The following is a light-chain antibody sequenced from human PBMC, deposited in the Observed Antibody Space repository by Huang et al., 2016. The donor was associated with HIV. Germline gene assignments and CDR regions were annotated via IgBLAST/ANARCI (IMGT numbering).Light chain of an antibody. CDR2: GAS. Sequence: EIVLTQTPGTLSLSPGERATLSCRASQSVSSSYVAWYQQKPGQVPTLLIYGASSRATDIPDRFSGSGSGTDFTLTISRLEPEDFAVYYCQQYGSSAEITFGQGTRLEIK. J-gene: IGKJ5*01. V-gene: IGKV3-20*01. CDR1: QSVSSSY. CDR3: QQYGSSAEIT.